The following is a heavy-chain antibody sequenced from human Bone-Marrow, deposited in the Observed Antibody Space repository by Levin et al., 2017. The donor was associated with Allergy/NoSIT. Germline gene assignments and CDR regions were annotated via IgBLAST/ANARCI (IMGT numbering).Heavy chain of an antibody. J-gene: IGHJ5*02. D-gene: IGHD3-10*02. CDR2: ISHGGTT. Sequence: GSLRLSCTVSRGAITSHYLTWIRQPPGKGLEWIAYISHGGTTNYNPYLRGRGTMSEGAHKNQISLKLNSVTAADTAAYYCSRSNDYVPVWFGVDPWGQGIPVTVSS. V-gene: IGHV4-59*11. CDR3: SRSNDYVPVWFGVDP. CDR1: RGAITSHY.